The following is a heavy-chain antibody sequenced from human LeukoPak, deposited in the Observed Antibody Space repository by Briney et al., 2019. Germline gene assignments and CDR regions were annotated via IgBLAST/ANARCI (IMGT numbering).Heavy chain of an antibody. V-gene: IGHV3-30*18. CDR3: ANRGYRG. Sequence: HPGGSLRLSCAASGFTFSSYGMHWVRQAPGKGLEWVAVISYDGSNKYYADSVKGRFTISGDNSKNTLYLQMNSLRAEDTAVYYCANRGYRGWGQGTLVTVSS. J-gene: IGHJ4*02. CDR1: GFTFSSYG. CDR2: ISYDGSNK. D-gene: IGHD5-18*01.